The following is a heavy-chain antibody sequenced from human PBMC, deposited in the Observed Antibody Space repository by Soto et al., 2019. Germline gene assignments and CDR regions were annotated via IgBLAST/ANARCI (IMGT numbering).Heavy chain of an antibody. CDR2: VYYTGRT. D-gene: IGHD3-22*01. CDR1: GDSFRTFY. Sequence: SEPLSLPCPVSGDSFRTFYWGWLRQSPGTDLQWIGYVYYTGRTHYTPPLPHRVTISVDRSKNQFSLKLTSANAADTAVYYWARGRTVRNDADDSSDYFYFFDYWGQGTQVTVS. CDR3: ARGRTVRNDADDSSDYFYFFDY. J-gene: IGHJ4*02. V-gene: IGHV4-59*13.